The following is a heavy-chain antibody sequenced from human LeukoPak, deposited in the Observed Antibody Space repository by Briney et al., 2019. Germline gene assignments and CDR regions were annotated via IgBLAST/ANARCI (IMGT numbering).Heavy chain of an antibody. V-gene: IGHV3-74*01. J-gene: IGHJ4*02. D-gene: IGHD3-22*01. CDR1: GFIFRSYC. CDR2: INSDGSST. Sequence: GGSLRLSCAASGFIFRSYCMLCVRQAPGRGLVWVSRINSDGSSTSYADSVKGRFTISRDNAKNTLYLQMNSLRAEDTAVYYCASYYYYDSSGYYLPPDYWGQGTLVTVSS. CDR3: ASYYYYDSSGYYLPPDY.